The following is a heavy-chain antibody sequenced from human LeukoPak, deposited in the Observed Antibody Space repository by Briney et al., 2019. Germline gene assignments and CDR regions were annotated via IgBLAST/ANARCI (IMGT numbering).Heavy chain of an antibody. CDR3: AKDIGGGLLEY. J-gene: IGHJ4*02. Sequence: GGSLRLSCAASGFSFGANSMHWARQVPGKGLEWVSLINGDGNTYYVASVNGRFTVSRDNSKNSLYLQMSSLRPEDTALYYCAKDIGGGLLEYWGQGTLVTVSS. D-gene: IGHD2-15*01. V-gene: IGHV3-43*02. CDR1: GFSFGANS. CDR2: INGDGNT.